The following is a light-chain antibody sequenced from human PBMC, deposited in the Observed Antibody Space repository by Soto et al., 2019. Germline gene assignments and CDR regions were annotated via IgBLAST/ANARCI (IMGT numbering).Light chain of an antibody. J-gene: IGLJ1*01. CDR2: DVA. CDR3: VSYTSSTTYV. CDR1: SSDVGGSNF. V-gene: IGLV2-14*03. Sequence: QSALTQPASVSDSPGQSITISCTGTSSDVGGSNFVSWYQQHPGKPPKLIIYDVANRPSGVSNRFSGSKSGNTAPLIISRLQTEDEADYYCVSYTSSTTYVFGTGTKVTVL.